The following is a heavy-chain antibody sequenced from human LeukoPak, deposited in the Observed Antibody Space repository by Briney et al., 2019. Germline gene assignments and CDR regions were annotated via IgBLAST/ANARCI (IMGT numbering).Heavy chain of an antibody. D-gene: IGHD3-22*01. CDR2: IYYSGST. V-gene: IGHV4-59*01. J-gene: IGHJ4*02. CDR3: ARDRYDSSGPLDY. Sequence: SETLSLTCTVSGGSISSYYWSWIRQPPGKGLEWIGYIYYSGSTNYNPSLKSRVTISVDTSKNQFSLKLSSVTAADTAVYYCARDRYDSSGPLDYWGQGTLVTVSS. CDR1: GGSISSYY.